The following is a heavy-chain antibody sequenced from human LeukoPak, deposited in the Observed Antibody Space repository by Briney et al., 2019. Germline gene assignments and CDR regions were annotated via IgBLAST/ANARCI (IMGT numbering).Heavy chain of an antibody. J-gene: IGHJ5*02. D-gene: IGHD2-21*01. CDR3: AKGFHEYNWFDP. CDR2: ISGSGGST. CDR1: GFTVSSNY. Sequence: GGSLRLSFAASGFTVSSNYMSWVRQAPGKGLEWVSAISGSGGSTYYADSVKGRFTISRDNSKNTLYLQMNSLRAEDTAVYYCAKGFHEYNWFDPWGQGTLVTVSS. V-gene: IGHV3-23*01.